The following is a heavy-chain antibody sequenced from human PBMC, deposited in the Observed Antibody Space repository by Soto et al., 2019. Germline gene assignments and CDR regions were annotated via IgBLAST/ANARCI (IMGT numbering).Heavy chain of an antibody. J-gene: IGHJ6*02. D-gene: IGHD6-13*01. V-gene: IGHV4-34*01. CDR1: GGSFSGYY. CDR3: ARGPSSWWYYGMDV. Sequence: SETLSLTCAVYGGSFSGYYWSWLRQPPGKGLEWIGEINHSGSTNYNPSLKSRVTISVDTSKSQFSLKLSSVTAADAAVYYCARGPSSWWYYGMDVWGQGTTVTVSS. CDR2: INHSGST.